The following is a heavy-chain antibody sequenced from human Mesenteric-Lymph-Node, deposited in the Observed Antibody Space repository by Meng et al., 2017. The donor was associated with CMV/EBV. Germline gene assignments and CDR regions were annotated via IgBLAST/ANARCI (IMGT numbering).Heavy chain of an antibody. CDR3: ILSVAIQTFDY. CDR1: EFNFSSYG. J-gene: IGHJ4*02. Sequence: SGEASEFNFSSYGMQWVRQAPGKGLEWVAVIWYDGSNKYYADSVKGRFTISRDNSKNTLYLQMNSLRAEDTAVYYCILSVAIQTFDYWGQGTLVTVSS. CDR2: IWYDGSNK. D-gene: IGHD2-15*01. V-gene: IGHV3-33*01.